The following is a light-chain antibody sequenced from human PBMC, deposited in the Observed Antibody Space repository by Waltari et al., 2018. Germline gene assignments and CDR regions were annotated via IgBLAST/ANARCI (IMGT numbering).Light chain of an antibody. CDR1: QGIGNY. J-gene: IGKJ4*01. V-gene: IGKV1-27*01. CDR2: AAS. Sequence: DIQMTHSPSSLSASAGGRVTFTCRAGQGIGNYLAWYQQKPEKIPKLLIYAASTLQSGVPSRFSGSGSGTDFTLTISSLQPEDVATYYCQKYNSDPLTFGGGTKVEIK. CDR3: QKYNSDPLT.